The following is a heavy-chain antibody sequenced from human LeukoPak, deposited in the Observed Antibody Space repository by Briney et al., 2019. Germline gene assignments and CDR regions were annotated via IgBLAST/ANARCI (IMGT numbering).Heavy chain of an antibody. V-gene: IGHV3-7*01. CDR2: MKQDGSEK. CDR3: ARDLGHTGYDLYDY. Sequence: PGGSLRLSCAVSGLNFRGYWMAWVRQAPGKGLEWVANMKQDGSEKYYVDSVKGRFTISRDNAKNSLYLEMNSLRVGDTAVYYCARDLGHTGYDLYDYWGQGTLVTVSS. D-gene: IGHD5-12*01. CDR1: GLNFRGYW. J-gene: IGHJ4*02.